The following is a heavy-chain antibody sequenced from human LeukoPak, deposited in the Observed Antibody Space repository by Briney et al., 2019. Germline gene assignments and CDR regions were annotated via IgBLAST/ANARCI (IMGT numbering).Heavy chain of an antibody. V-gene: IGHV1-2*02. CDR3: ARGLTDSNGWYHLDQ. D-gene: IGHD6-19*01. CDR1: GYTFTGYY. J-gene: IGHJ4*02. Sequence: ASVKVSCKASGYTFTGYYMHWLRQAPGQGLEWMGWINPNSGGTNYAQKFQGRVTMTRDTSISTASMELISLTSDDTAFYYCARGLTDSNGWYHLDQWGQGTLVTVSS. CDR2: INPNSGGT.